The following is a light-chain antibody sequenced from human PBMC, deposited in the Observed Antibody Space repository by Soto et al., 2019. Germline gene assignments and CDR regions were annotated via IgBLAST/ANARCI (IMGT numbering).Light chain of an antibody. V-gene: IGKV1-39*01. CDR1: QSISFY. CDR2: AAS. CDR3: QQNYNNPRT. Sequence: DIQMTQSPSSLSASVGDRVTITCRASQSISFYLNWFQQKPGKAPKLLIFAASSLQSGVPSRFSGSGSGTDFTLTISSLQPEDFATYFCQQNYNNPRTFGQGTKVDIK. J-gene: IGKJ1*01.